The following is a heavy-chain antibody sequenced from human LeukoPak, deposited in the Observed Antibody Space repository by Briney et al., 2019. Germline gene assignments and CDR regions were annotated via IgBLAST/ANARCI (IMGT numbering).Heavy chain of an antibody. D-gene: IGHD4-11*01. J-gene: IGHJ5*02. Sequence: GGSLRRTSSACGLSCKDACRSWIRQAPGKGLEWVGRIKSQVDGGTTDYAAPVKGRFTVSRDDSKNGLYLQMNSLRTEVSAVYYYATGHSAPWVSWGQGTLVTVSS. CDR2: IKSQVDGGTT. CDR3: ATGHSAPWVS. CDR1: GLSCKDAC. V-gene: IGHV3-15*01.